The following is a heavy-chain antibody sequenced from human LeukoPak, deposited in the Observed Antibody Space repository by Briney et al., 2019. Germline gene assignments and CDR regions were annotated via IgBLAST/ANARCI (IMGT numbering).Heavy chain of an antibody. Sequence: ASLRLSCTASGYTFTSYTVSWVRQAPGQGLEWMGCISAYIGNTNYAQTLQGRVTITIDTSTSTTYMEMSSLRSEDPAVYYCAIDGRYYGMDVWGQGPTLTLST. CDR1: GYTFTSYT. CDR2: ISAYIGNT. CDR3: AIDGRYYGMDV. V-gene: IGHV1-18*01. J-gene: IGHJ6*01.